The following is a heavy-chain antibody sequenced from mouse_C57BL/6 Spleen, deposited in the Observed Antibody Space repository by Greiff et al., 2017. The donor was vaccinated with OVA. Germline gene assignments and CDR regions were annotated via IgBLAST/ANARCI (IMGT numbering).Heavy chain of an antibody. V-gene: IGHV5-4*01. J-gene: IGHJ4*01. Sequence: DVKLVESGGGLVKPGGSLKLSCAASGFTFSSYAMSWVRQTPEKRLEWVATISDGGSYTYYPDNVKGRFTISRDNAKNNLYLQMSHLKSEDTAMYYCARDRGYYGNYDAMDYWGQGTSVTVSS. D-gene: IGHD2-1*01. CDR2: ISDGGSYT. CDR3: ARDRGYYGNYDAMDY. CDR1: GFTFSSYA.